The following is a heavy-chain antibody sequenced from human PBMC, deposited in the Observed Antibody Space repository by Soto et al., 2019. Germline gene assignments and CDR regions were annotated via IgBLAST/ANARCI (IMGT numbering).Heavy chain of an antibody. V-gene: IGHV3-66*01. J-gene: IGHJ4*02. Sequence: EVQLVESGGGLVQPGGSLRLSCAASVTVTSNYMTWVRQAPGKGLEWVSVIYSAGSTYYADSVKGRFTISRDNSRNTLYLQMNCLRAEDTAVYYCARDTVAVAGKDYWGQGTLVTVSS. CDR2: IYSAGST. CDR3: ARDTVAVAGKDY. CDR1: VTVTSNY. D-gene: IGHD6-19*01.